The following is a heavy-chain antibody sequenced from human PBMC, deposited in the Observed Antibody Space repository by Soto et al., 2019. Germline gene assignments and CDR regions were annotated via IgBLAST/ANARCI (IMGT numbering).Heavy chain of an antibody. V-gene: IGHV4-59*01. CDR2: MYNTGST. Sequence: SATLSLTCTVSSGSISGYYWSWIRQPPGKGLEWIGYMYNTGSTVYNPSFKSRVTISVDTSKNQFSLKLNSVTAADTAVYYCARDLWGYCGTDCYPLDVWGQGTTVT. D-gene: IGHD2-21*02. J-gene: IGHJ6*02. CDR3: ARDLWGYCGTDCYPLDV. CDR1: SGSISGYY.